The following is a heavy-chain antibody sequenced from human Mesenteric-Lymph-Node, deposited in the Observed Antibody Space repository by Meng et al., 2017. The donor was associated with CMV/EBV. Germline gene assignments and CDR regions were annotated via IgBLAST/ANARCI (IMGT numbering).Heavy chain of an antibody. CDR3: ARDPRWGIDY. D-gene: IGHD3-16*01. CDR2: ITSSGDRT. CDR1: GFAFRSYA. V-gene: IGHV3-23*01. Sequence: LSCAASGFAFRSYAMGWVRQAAGKGLGWVSSITSSGDRTHYADSVKGRFIVSRDNNKNTLYLQMKSLRGEDTDVYYCARDPRWGIDYWGQGTLVTVSS. J-gene: IGHJ4*02.